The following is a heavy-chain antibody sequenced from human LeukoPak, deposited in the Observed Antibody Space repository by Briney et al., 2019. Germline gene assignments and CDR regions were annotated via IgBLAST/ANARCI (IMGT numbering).Heavy chain of an antibody. V-gene: IGHV4-59*11. CDR2: IYYSGST. D-gene: IGHD6-6*01. Sequence: SETLSLTCTVSGGSISSHYWSWIRQPPGKGLEWIGYIYYSGSTNYNPSLKSRVTISVDTSKNQFSLKLSSVTAADTAVYYCARSCIGSSAWYYFDYWGQGTLVTVSS. CDR3: ARSCIGSSAWYYFDY. J-gene: IGHJ4*02. CDR1: GGSISSHY.